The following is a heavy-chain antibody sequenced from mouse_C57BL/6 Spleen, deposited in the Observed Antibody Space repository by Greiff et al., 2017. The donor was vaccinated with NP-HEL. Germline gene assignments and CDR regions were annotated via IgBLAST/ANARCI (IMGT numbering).Heavy chain of an antibody. J-gene: IGHJ3*01. CDR1: GFTFSDYG. CDR3: ARPLITTVEESFAY. CDR2: ISSGSSTI. V-gene: IGHV5-17*01. D-gene: IGHD1-1*01. Sequence: EVQVVESGGGLVKPGGSLKLSCAASGFTFSDYGMHWVRQAPEKGLEWVAYISSGSSTIYYADTVKGRFTISRDNAKNTLFLQMTSLRSEDTAMYYCARPLITTVEESFAYWGQGTLVTVSA.